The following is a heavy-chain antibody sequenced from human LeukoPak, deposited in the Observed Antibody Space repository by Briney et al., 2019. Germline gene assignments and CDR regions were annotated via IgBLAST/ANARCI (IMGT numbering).Heavy chain of an antibody. D-gene: IGHD3-10*01. CDR2: ISERGAST. CDR3: AKRGVVIRGLLVIGYHQEAYHYDF. J-gene: IGHJ4*02. V-gene: IGHV3-23*01. Sequence: GGSLRLSCVVSGISLSNYAMTWVRQAPGKGLEWDSYISERGASTTYADSVKGRFTISRDTSLNTLYLQMNNLRAEDTAVYFCAKRGVVIRGLLVIGYHQEAYHYDFWGQGVLVTVSS. CDR1: GISLSNYA.